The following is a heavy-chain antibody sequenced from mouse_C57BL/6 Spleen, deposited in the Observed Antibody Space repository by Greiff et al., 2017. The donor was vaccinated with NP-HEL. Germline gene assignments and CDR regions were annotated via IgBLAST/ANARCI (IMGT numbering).Heavy chain of an antibody. Sequence: VQLQESGPELVKPGASVKISCKASGYTFTDYYINWVKQRPGQGLEWIGWIYPGSGNTKYNEKFKGKATLTVDTSSSTAYMQLSSLTSEDSAVYFCARGVDYGSSYEGAMDYWGQGTSVTVSS. CDR3: ARGVDYGSSYEGAMDY. CDR1: GYTFTDYY. J-gene: IGHJ4*01. V-gene: IGHV1-84*01. CDR2: IYPGSGNT. D-gene: IGHD1-1*01.